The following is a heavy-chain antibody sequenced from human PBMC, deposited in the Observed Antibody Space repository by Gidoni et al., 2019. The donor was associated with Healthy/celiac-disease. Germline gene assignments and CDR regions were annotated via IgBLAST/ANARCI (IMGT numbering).Heavy chain of an antibody. CDR1: GGSISSGGYY. V-gene: IGHV4-31*03. D-gene: IGHD1-26*01. CDR3: ARRAGEGFDY. J-gene: IGHJ4*02. CDR2: IYYSGST. Sequence: QVQLQESGPGLVKPSQTLSLTCTVSGGSISSGGYYWRWIRQHPVKGLEWSGYIYYSGSTYYNPSLKGRVTISVDTSKNQFSLKLSSVTAADTAVYYCARRAGEGFDYWGQGTLVTVSS.